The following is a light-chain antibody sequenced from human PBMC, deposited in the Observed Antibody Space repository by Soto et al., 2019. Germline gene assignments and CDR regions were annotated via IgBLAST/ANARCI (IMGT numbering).Light chain of an antibody. CDR1: QSISGW. CDR3: QQYNSNSRT. CDR2: KAS. Sequence: DIQMTQSPSTLSASVGDRVTITCRASQSISGWLAWYQQKPGKAPKLLIYKASSLKSGVPSRFSGSGSGTEFTLTISSLQPDDFATYYCQQYNSNSRTFGQGTKVEV. J-gene: IGKJ1*01. V-gene: IGKV1-5*03.